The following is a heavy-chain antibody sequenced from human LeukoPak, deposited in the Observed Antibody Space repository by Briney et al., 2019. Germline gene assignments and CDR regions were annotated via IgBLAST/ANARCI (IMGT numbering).Heavy chain of an antibody. D-gene: IGHD6-13*01. J-gene: IGHJ4*02. Sequence: SETLSLTCAVYGGSFSGYFWSWIRQPPGKGLEWIGEINHSGSTNYNPSLKSRVTISVDTSKNQFSLKLSSVTAADTAVYYCARGPIAAAELDYWGQGTLVTVSS. V-gene: IGHV4-34*01. CDR1: GGSFSGYF. CDR3: ARGPIAAAELDY. CDR2: INHSGST.